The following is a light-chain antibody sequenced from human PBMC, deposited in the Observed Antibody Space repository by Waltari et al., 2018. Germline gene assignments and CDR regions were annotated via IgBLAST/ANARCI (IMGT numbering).Light chain of an antibody. CDR3: TSFTYRTTLV. J-gene: IGLJ2*01. V-gene: IGLV2-14*03. CDR2: YFT. CDR1: NRDVGGYNQ. Sequence: QSALTQPASVSGSPGQSITISCTGTNRDVGGYNQVSWYQYLPGKAPKLPIFYFTKRPSGVSDRFSGSRSGATASLTISGLQAEDEADYYCTSFTYRTTLVFGGGTKLAVL.